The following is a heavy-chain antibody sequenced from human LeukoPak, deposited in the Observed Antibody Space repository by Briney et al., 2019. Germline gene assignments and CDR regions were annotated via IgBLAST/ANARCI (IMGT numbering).Heavy chain of an antibody. J-gene: IGHJ3*01. Sequence: GGSLRLSCAASGFTLSSFAMSWVRRAPGKGLEGVSAIIGSGGCTYCADSVKGRFTISTDNSKNTLFLQMNSLRAEDTAVYYCAKDLSCTGSSFNVGSWGQGTMVTVSS. CDR2: IIGSGGCT. CDR1: GFTLSSFA. CDR3: AKDLSCTGSSFNVGS. V-gene: IGHV3-23*01. D-gene: IGHD2-8*02.